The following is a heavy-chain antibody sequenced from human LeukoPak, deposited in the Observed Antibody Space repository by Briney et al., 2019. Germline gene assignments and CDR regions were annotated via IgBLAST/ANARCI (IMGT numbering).Heavy chain of an antibody. J-gene: IGHJ3*02. Sequence: GASVKVSCKASGGTFSSYAISWVRQAPGQGLEWMGRIIPIFGTANYAQKFQGRVTITTDESTSTAYVELSSLRSEDTAVYYCARERVDPGDIVVVVAATRAFDIWGQGTMVTVSS. CDR2: IIPIFGTA. CDR3: ARERVDPGDIVVVVAATRAFDI. CDR1: GGTFSSYA. V-gene: IGHV1-69*05. D-gene: IGHD2-15*01.